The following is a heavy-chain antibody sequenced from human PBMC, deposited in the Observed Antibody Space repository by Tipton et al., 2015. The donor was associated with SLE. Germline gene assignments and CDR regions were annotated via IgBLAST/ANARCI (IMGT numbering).Heavy chain of an antibody. V-gene: IGHV3-23*01. D-gene: IGHD6-19*01. J-gene: IGHJ4*02. CDR1: GFTFNNFA. Sequence: SLRLSCAASGFTFNNFAMSWVRQAPGKGLEWVSAISGSGGTTYYADSVKGRFTISRDNSKNTLYLQMNSLRAEDTAVYYCAKDVQAVAGYYFDYWGQGTLVTVS. CDR3: AKDVQAVAGYYFDY. CDR2: ISGSGGTT.